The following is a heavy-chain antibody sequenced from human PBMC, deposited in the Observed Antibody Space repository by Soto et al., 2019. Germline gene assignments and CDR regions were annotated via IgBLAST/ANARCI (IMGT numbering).Heavy chain of an antibody. CDR2: IIPMFGIT. CDR1: GGTFNRYS. J-gene: IGHJ4*02. D-gene: IGHD2-2*01. V-gene: IGHV1-69*02. CDR3: ATFYEGDCTTTTCYGDFDY. Sequence: QVHLVQAGAEVKKPGSSVKVSCRASGGTFNRYSISWVRQAPGQGLEWMGRIIPMFGITNYAQKFQGRVMITVDKSANTAYMEVSGLRSEDTAMYYCATFYEGDCTTTTCYGDFDYWGQGTLVTVSS.